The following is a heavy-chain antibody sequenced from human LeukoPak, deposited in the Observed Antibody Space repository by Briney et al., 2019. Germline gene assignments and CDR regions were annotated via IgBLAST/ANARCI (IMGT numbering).Heavy chain of an antibody. CDR3: ARANMVRGVGSFFDRNWFDP. CDR1: GYTFTTYY. V-gene: IGHV1-46*01. J-gene: IGHJ5*02. CDR2: INPSGGTT. D-gene: IGHD3-10*01. Sequence: GASVKVSCKASGYTFTTYYIHWVRQAPGQGLEWMGIINPSGGTTTYAQKVQGRVTMTRDMSTSTVYMELSSLRSEDTAVYYCARANMVRGVGSFFDRNWFDPWGQGTLVTVSS.